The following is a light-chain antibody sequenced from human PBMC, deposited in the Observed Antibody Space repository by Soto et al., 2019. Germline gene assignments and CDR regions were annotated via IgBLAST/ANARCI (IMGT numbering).Light chain of an antibody. CDR3: CSYAGRGV. Sequence: ALTQPASVSGSPGQSITISCTGTSSDVGSYNLVSWYQQHPGKAPKLMIYEGSKRPSGVSNRFSGSKSGNTASLTISGLQAEDEADYYCCSYAGRGVFGTGTKLTVL. CDR1: SSDVGSYNL. V-gene: IGLV2-23*01. J-gene: IGLJ1*01. CDR2: EGS.